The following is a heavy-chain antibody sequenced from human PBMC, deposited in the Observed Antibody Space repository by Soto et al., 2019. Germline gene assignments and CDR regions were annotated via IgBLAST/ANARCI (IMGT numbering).Heavy chain of an antibody. CDR1: GGSVSSGSYY. CDR3: ARAIDAWYQGRYYYGMDV. Sequence: QVQLQESGPGLVKPSETLSLTCTVSGGSVSSGSYYWSWIRQPPGKGLEWIGYIYYSGSTNYNPSPKSRVTLSVETSKNQYSQKLSSVTAADTAVYYCARAIDAWYQGRYYYGMDVWGQGTPVTVSS. CDR2: IYYSGST. D-gene: IGHD2-2*01. J-gene: IGHJ6*02. V-gene: IGHV4-61*01.